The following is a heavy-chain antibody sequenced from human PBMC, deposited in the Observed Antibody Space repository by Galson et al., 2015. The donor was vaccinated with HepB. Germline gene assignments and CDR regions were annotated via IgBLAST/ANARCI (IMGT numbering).Heavy chain of an antibody. J-gene: IGHJ6*03. CDR1: GDSVSSNSAA. CDR2: TYYRSRWYN. D-gene: IGHD4-23*01. Sequence: CAISGDSVSSNSAAWNWIRQSPSRGLEWLGRTYYRSRWYNDYAVSVKSRITINPDTSKNQFSLQLNSVTPEDTAVYYCARDRTTVVTLYYYYYMDVWGKGTTVTVSS. V-gene: IGHV6-1*01. CDR3: ARDRTTVVTLYYYYYMDV.